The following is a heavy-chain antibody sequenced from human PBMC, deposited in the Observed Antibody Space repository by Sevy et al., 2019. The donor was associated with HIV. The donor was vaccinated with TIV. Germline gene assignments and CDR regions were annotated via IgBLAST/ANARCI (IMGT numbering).Heavy chain of an antibody. J-gene: IGHJ4*02. CDR2: IWFDGSNT. CDR3: ARDLEFYDNGDYGPAFMPDY. V-gene: IGHV3-33*01. Sequence: GGSLRLSCAASGFTFSSYGMHWVRQAPGKGLEWVALIWFDGSNTYYADTVKGRFTISRDIAKKTLHLQMNSLRGEDTAVYYCARDLEFYDNGDYGPAFMPDYWGQGTLVTVSS. CDR1: GFTFSSYG. D-gene: IGHD4-17*01.